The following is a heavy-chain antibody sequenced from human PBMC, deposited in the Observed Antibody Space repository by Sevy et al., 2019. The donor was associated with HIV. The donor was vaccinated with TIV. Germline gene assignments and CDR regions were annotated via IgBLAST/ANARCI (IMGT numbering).Heavy chain of an antibody. CDR1: GFTFGDYG. J-gene: IGHJ4*02. D-gene: IGHD3-22*01. V-gene: IGHV3-49*03. CDR2: IRSKAFGGTT. Sequence: GSLRLSCTASGFTFGDYGMSWFRQAPGKGLEWVGFIRSKAFGGTTEYAASVKGRFTVSRDDSKNIAYLQMNSLKTEDTAVYYCSRDRFYYDSSGYYPDYWGQGTLVTVSS. CDR3: SRDRFYYDSSGYYPDY.